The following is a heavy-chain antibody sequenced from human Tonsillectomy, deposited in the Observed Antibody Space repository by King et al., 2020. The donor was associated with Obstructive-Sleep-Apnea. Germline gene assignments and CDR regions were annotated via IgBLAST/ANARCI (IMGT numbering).Heavy chain of an antibody. V-gene: IGHV1-69*09. CDR2: IIPILGIA. D-gene: IGHD6-19*01. J-gene: IGHJ4*02. Sequence: QLVQSGAEVKKPGSSVKVSCKASGGTFSSYAISWVRQAPGQGLEWMGRIIPILGIATYAQKLQGRVTITADKSTSPAYMELSSLTSEDTAVYYCARGLVAGFFDYWGQGTLVTVSS. CDR1: GGTFSSYA. CDR3: ARGLVAGFFDY.